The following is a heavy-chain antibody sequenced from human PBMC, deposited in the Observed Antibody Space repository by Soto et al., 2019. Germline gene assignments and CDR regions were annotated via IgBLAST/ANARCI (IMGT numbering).Heavy chain of an antibody. Sequence: QVQLVQSGAEVKKPGSSLKVSCKASGGIFSDFSFSWVRQAPGQGLEWMGGIMPIFGGPDYAQRFRGRVTITADEVTRTGFMELRGLTSEYTATYYCASSWRMPGIGNYYYGMDVWGQGTTVTVSS. CDR2: IMPIFGGP. V-gene: IGHV1-69*12. J-gene: IGHJ6*02. D-gene: IGHD6-13*01. CDR3: ASSWRMPGIGNYYYGMDV. CDR1: GGIFSDFS.